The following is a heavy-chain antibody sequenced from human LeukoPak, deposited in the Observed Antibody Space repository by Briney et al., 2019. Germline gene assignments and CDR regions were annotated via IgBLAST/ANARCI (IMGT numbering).Heavy chain of an antibody. CDR3: ARGFGSLDI. J-gene: IGHJ3*02. D-gene: IGHD3-10*01. CDR2: ISTSGLTT. CDR1: GFTFRSYE. V-gene: IGHV3-48*03. Sequence: GGSLRLSCTASGFTFRSYEMSWVRQAPGKGLEWVSHISTSGLTTHYADSVRGRFTISRDNAKSSLFLQMSSLRVEDTAVYYCARGFGSLDIWGQGTWSPSLQ.